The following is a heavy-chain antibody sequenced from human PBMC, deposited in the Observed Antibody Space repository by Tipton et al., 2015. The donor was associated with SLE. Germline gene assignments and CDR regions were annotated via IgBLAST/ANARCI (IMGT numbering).Heavy chain of an antibody. V-gene: IGHV4-31*03. D-gene: IGHD1-26*01. CDR1: GDSISDVNYY. CDR3: ARGVGADY. CDR2: IHYSGST. J-gene: IGHJ4*02. Sequence: GLVKPSETLSPTCTVSGDSISDVNYYWNWIRQRPGKGLEWIGYIHYSGSTYYNPSLESRVTLSVDTSKNQFSLKLSSVTAADTAVYYCARGVGADYWGQGTLVTVSS.